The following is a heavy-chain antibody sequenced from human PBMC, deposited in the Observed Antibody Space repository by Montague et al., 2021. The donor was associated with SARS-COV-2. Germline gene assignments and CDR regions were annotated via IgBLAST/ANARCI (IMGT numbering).Heavy chain of an antibody. V-gene: IGHV4-4*02. CDR2: VNHSGGI. J-gene: IGHJ3*02. CDR1: GGSISSSHW. CDR3: ARVPDYYDSSGYYFDAFDI. D-gene: IGHD3-22*01. Sequence: SETLSLTCGVSGGSISSSHWWNWVRQPPGKGLEWIGEVNHSGGINYNPSLKCRVTISVDTSKNQFSLKLSSVTAADTAVYYCARVPDYYDSSGYYFDAFDIWGQGTMVTVSS.